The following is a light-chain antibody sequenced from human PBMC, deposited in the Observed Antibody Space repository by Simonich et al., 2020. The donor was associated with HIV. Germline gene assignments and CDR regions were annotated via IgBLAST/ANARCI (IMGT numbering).Light chain of an antibody. CDR2: EVK. Sequence: QSALTQPPSASGSPGQSVPISCTGTSSDVGGYNYVSCYQQPPGKAPRLMIYEVKQRPSGFPDRFSGSKAGNTASLTVSGLQAEDEADYYCNSYAGSSTWVFGGGTKLTVL. CDR1: SSDVGGYNY. V-gene: IGLV2-8*01. CDR3: NSYAGSSTWV. J-gene: IGLJ3*02.